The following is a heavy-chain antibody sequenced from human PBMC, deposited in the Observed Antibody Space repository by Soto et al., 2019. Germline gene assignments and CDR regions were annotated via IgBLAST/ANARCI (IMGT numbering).Heavy chain of an antibody. V-gene: IGHV3-23*01. J-gene: IGHJ5*02. CDR2: ISGGGDT. D-gene: IGHD4-17*01. Sequence: GGSLRLSCAASGFTFSAYAMSWVRQAPGKGLQWVSAISGGGDTYYADSVKGRFTISRDNSKNTLDLQMDSLRAEDTAVYYCAKEAVPGDGVWLLDPWGQGTVVTVPS. CDR3: AKEAVPGDGVWLLDP. CDR1: GFTFSAYA.